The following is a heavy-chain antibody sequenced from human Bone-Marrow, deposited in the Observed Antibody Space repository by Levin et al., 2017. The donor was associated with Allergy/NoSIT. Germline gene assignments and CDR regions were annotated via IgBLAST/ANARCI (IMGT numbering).Heavy chain of an antibody. J-gene: IGHJ4*02. D-gene: IGHD3-3*01. V-gene: IGHV3-21*01. CDR2: VSSGSHYI. CDR3: ALLWSGGDDFDY. CDR1: GFTFNSYD. Sequence: GGSLRLSCAASGFTFNSYDIHWVRQAPGKGLEWVSSVSSGSHYIYYADSVKGRFTISRDNARNLLYLQMNTLRVEDSAMYYCALLWSGGDDFDYWGQGTLVTVSS.